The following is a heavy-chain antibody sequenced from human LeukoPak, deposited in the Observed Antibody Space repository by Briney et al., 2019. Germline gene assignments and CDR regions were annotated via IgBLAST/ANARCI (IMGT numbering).Heavy chain of an antibody. D-gene: IGHD6-13*01. V-gene: IGHV4-39*01. Sequence: PGGSLRLSCTVSGGSISSSSYYWGWIRQPPGKGLEWIGSIYYSGSTYYNPSLKSRVTISVDTSKNQFSVKLSSVTAADTAVYYCAGKYSCSWSWFDPWGQGTLVTVSS. J-gene: IGHJ5*02. CDR2: IYYSGST. CDR1: GGSISSSSYY. CDR3: AGKYSCSWSWFDP.